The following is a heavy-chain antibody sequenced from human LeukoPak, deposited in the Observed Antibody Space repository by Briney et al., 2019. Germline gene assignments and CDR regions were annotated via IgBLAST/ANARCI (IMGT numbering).Heavy chain of an antibody. CDR3: AKFSSRPYYYMDV. Sequence: GGSLRLSCAASGFTFSSYAMSWVRQAPGKGLEWVSAISGSGGSTYYADSVKGRFTISRDNSKNTLYLQMNSLRAKDTAVYYCAKFSSRPYYYMDVWGKGTTVTVSS. CDR1: GFTFSSYA. CDR2: ISGSGGST. D-gene: IGHD2-2*01. V-gene: IGHV3-23*01. J-gene: IGHJ6*03.